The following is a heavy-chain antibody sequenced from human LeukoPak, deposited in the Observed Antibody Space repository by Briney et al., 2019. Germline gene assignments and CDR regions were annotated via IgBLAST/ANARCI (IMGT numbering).Heavy chain of an antibody. CDR3: ARGGGIVVVDPPDY. D-gene: IGHD3-22*01. V-gene: IGHV4-34*01. J-gene: IGHJ4*02. Sequence: SETLSLTCAVYGGSFSGYYWSWIRQPPGKGLEWIGEINHSGSTNYNPSLKSRVTISVDTSKNQLSLKLSSVTAADTAVYYCARGGGIVVVDPPDYWGQGTLVTVSS. CDR2: INHSGST. CDR1: GGSFSGYY.